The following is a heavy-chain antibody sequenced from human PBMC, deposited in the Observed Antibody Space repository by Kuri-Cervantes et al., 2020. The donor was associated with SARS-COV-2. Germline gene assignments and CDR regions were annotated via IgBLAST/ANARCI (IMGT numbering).Heavy chain of an antibody. CDR2: IDASGKSS. J-gene: IGHJ4*02. V-gene: IGHV3-48*02. CDR3: STTWDH. CDR1: GLTFSSRS. D-gene: IGHD1-14*01. Sequence: GGSLRLSCAVSGLTFSSRSMNWVRQAPGMGLEWVSHIDASGKSSYYIDSVQGRFTISRGNARNSLYLQMNSLTEEDTAVYYCSTTWDHWGQGTLVTVSS.